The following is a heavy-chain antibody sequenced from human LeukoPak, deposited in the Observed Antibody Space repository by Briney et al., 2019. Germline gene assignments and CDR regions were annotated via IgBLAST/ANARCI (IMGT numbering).Heavy chain of an antibody. CDR1: GLTFSSYA. Sequence: GGSLRLSCAASGLTFSSYAMSWVRQAPGKGLEWVSAISGSGGSTYYADSVKGRFTISRDNSKNTLYLQMNSLRAEDTAVYYCAKEDYCSSTSCYNAGYYYYYGMDVWGQGTTVTVSS. V-gene: IGHV3-23*01. CDR3: AKEDYCSSTSCYNAGYYYYYGMDV. CDR2: ISGSGGST. D-gene: IGHD2-2*02. J-gene: IGHJ6*02.